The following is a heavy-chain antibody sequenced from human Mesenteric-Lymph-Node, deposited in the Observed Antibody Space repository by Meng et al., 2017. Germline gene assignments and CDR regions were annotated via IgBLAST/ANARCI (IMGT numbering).Heavy chain of an antibody. CDR3: ARGGATPMIIKY. D-gene: IGHD3-10*01. J-gene: IGHJ4*02. Sequence: QVQLKQWGAEGLKPSETLSLTCAVYGGSLSGYYWSWIRQPPGKGREWMGEVYHNGVTKYSPSLRSRVVISIDTSKNQFSLNLRSVSAADTAMYYCARGGATPMIIKYWGPGTLVTVSS. CDR2: VYHNGVT. V-gene: IGHV4-34*02. CDR1: GGSLSGYY.